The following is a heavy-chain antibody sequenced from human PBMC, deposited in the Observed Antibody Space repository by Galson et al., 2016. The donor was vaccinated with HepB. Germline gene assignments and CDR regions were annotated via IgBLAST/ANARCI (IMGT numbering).Heavy chain of an antibody. V-gene: IGHV1-45*03. CDR3: VGGYNEVGGY. Sequence: SVKVSCKASGYTFTYRYLHWVRQAPRQTLEWMGWITPSNGNANYAQKFRDRVTFTRDTSMSTGYMELSSLRSEDTAIYYCVGGYNEVGGYWGQGTLVTVSS. D-gene: IGHD5-24*01. CDR2: ITPSNGNA. J-gene: IGHJ4*02. CDR1: GYTFTYRY.